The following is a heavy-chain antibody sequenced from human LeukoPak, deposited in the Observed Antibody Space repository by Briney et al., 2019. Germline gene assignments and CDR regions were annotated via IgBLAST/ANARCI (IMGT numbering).Heavy chain of an antibody. CDR2: IIPIFGTA. Sequence: SVTVSCKASGGTFSSYAISWVRQAPGQGLEWMGGIIPIFGTANYAQKFQGRVTITADESTSTAYMELSSLRSEDTAVYYCAREAMDRYYYYGMDVWGQGTTVTVSS. CDR1: GGTFSSYA. V-gene: IGHV1-69*13. D-gene: IGHD5-18*01. CDR3: AREAMDRYYYYGMDV. J-gene: IGHJ6*02.